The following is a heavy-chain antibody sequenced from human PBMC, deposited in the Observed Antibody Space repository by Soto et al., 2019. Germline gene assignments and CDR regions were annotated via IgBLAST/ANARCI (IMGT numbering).Heavy chain of an antibody. CDR3: ARGYDFWSGYYFDY. Sequence: ASVKVSCKASGYTFTDYYMHWVRQAPGQGLEWMGWINPNSGGTNYAQKFQGRVTMTRDTSIITAYMELSRLRSDDTAVYYCARGYDFWSGYYFDYWGQGTLVTVSS. CDR1: GYTFTDYY. CDR2: INPNSGGT. V-gene: IGHV1-2*02. J-gene: IGHJ4*02. D-gene: IGHD3-3*01.